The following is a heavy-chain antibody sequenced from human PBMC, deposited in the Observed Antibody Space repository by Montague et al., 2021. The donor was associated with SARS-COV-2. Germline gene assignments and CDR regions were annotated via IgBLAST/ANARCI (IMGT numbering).Heavy chain of an antibody. CDR1: GFNFGVYE. Sequence: SLRLSCAASGFNFGVYEMNWVRQTPGKGLEWVSYINGGSSVMYYADSVMGRFTISRDNAESSLYLQMNSLRAEDTAVYYCAPAVPVADDSWGQGTLLTVSS. CDR2: INGGSSVM. J-gene: IGHJ5*02. CDR3: APAVPVADDS. V-gene: IGHV3-48*03. D-gene: IGHD2-2*01.